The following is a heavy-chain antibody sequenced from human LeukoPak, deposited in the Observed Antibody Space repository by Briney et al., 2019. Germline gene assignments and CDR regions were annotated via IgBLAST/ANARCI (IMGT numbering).Heavy chain of an antibody. CDR1: GGSISSTNW. J-gene: IGHJ4*02. D-gene: IGHD1-26*01. V-gene: IGHV4-4*02. CDR3: ARGPGTNFDY. Sequence: SGTLSLTCGVSGGSISSTNWWSWIRQPPGKGLEWIGEINHSGSTNYNPSLKSRVTISVDTSKNQFSLKLSSVTAADTAVYYCARGPGTNFDYWGQGTLVTVSS. CDR2: INHSGST.